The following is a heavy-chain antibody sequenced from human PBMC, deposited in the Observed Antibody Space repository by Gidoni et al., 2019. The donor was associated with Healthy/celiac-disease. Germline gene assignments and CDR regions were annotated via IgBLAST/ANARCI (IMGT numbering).Heavy chain of an antibody. Sequence: EVQLLESGGCLVQPGGSLRLSCAASGFTFSSYAMSWVRQAPGQGLEWVSAISGSGGSTYYADSVKGRFTISRDNSKNTLYLQMNSLRAEDTVVYYCAKVASSLVGATTFDVWGKGTTVTVSS. V-gene: IGHV3-23*01. CDR2: ISGSGGST. CDR3: AKVASSLVGATTFDV. CDR1: GFTFSSYA. J-gene: IGHJ6*04. D-gene: IGHD1-26*01.